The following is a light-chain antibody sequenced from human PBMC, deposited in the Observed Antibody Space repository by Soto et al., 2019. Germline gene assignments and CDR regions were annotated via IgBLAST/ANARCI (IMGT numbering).Light chain of an antibody. J-gene: IGKJ4*01. Sequence: EIVLTQSPGTLSLSPGEGATLSCRASQSINSNYLAWYQHKPGQTPRLLIFDASRRATGIPDRFSGSGSGTDFTLTITRLEPEDFAVYYCQHYVGSLSLTFGGGTKVEIK. V-gene: IGKV3-20*01. CDR1: QSINSNY. CDR3: QHYVGSLSLT. CDR2: DAS.